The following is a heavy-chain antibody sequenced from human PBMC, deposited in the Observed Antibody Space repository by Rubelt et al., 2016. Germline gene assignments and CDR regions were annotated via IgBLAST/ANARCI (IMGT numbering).Heavy chain of an antibody. Sequence: QVQLVQSGAEVKKPGSSVKVSCKASGGTFSSYGISWVRQAPGPGLEWMGWISAYNGNTNYAQKLQRRGNMATDTSTSTAYMGLRSLRSRHTAVYYCEGGLPPFRRYSWNFPLDYWGQGTLVTVSS. J-gene: IGHJ4*02. V-gene: IGHV1-18*01. CDR2: ISAYNGNT. CDR1: GGTFSSYG. CDR3: EGGLPPFRRYSWNFPLDY. D-gene: IGHD1-7*01.